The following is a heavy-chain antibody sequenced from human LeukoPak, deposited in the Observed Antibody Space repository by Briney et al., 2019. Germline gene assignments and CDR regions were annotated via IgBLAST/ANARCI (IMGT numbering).Heavy chain of an antibody. CDR1: GYSFTSYW. CDR2: VYPGDSDT. CDR3: ARDQGAAAGNDAFDI. V-gene: IGHV5-51*01. J-gene: IGHJ3*02. D-gene: IGHD6-13*01. Sequence: GESLKISCKGSGYSFTSYWIGWVRQMPVKGLEWMGIVYPGDSDTRYCPSFQGQVTISADRSISTAYLQWSSLRAEDTAVYYCARDQGAAAGNDAFDIWGQGTMVTVSS.